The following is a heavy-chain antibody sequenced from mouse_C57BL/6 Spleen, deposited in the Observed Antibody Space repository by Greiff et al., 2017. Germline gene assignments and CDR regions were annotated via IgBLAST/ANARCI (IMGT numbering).Heavy chain of an antibody. CDR3: ARDYDYDEAMDY. D-gene: IGHD2-4*01. CDR2: IHPNSGST. Sequence: VQLQQSGAELVKPGASVKLSCKASGYTFTSYWMHWVKQRPGQGLEWIGMIHPNSGSTNYNEKFKSKATLTVDKSSSTAYMQLSSLTSEDSAVYYCARDYDYDEAMDYWGQGTSVTVSS. J-gene: IGHJ4*01. V-gene: IGHV1-64*01. CDR1: GYTFTSYW.